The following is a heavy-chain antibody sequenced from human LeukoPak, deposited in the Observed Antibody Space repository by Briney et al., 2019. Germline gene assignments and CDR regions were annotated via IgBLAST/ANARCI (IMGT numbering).Heavy chain of an antibody. J-gene: IGHJ6*04. CDR1: GYTFTSYA. CDR2: INAGNGNT. D-gene: IGHD4-17*01. Sequence: ASVKVSCKASGYTFTSYAKHWVRQAPGQRLEWMGWINAGNGNTKYSQKFQGRVTITRDTSASTAYMELSSLRSEDTAVYYCARGRPYGDASGMDVWGKGTTVTVSS. CDR3: ARGRPYGDASGMDV. V-gene: IGHV1-3*01.